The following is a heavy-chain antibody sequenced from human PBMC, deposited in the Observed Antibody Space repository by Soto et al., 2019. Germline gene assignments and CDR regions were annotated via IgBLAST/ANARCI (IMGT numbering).Heavy chain of an antibody. D-gene: IGHD4-17*01. J-gene: IGHJ4*02. CDR3: ARVAPDCGDRHGGHY. CDR1: GFTFSSYW. V-gene: IGHV3-74*01. CDR2: INSDGSST. Sequence: GGSLRLSCAASGFTFSSYWMHWVRQAPGKGLVWVSRINSDGSSTSYADSVKGRFTISRDNAKNTLYLQMNSLRAEDTAVYYCARVAPDCGDRHGGHYWGQGTLVTVSS.